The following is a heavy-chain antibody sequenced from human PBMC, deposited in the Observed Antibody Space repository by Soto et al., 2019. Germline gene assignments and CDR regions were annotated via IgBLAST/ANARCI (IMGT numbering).Heavy chain of an antibody. V-gene: IGHV3-23*01. CDR2: IRGRGGGT. CDR3: EKKTDSSSAGGALDI. Sequence: EVQLLESGGGLVQTGGSLRLSCAASGFTFSSYAMTLVLQTPSQRLAWVVCIRGRGGGTSYADAVKGLFTIYRDSSNNTLYLQMDRLRAEDTAVYYGEKKTDSSSAGGALDIWGQGTMVSVSS. D-gene: IGHD6-6*01. CDR1: GFTFSSYA. J-gene: IGHJ3*02.